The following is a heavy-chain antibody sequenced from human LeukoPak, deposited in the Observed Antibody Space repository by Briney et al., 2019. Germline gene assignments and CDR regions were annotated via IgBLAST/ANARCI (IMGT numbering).Heavy chain of an antibody. CDR3: ARGDSGSYKQLRYYYYMDV. V-gene: IGHV3-7*01. CDR2: IKQDGSEK. CDR1: GFTFSSYW. Sequence: GGSLRLSCAASGFTFSSYWMSWVRQAPGKGLEWVANIKQDGSEKYYVDPVKGRFTISRDNAKNSLYLQMNSLRAEDTAVYYCARGDSGSYKQLRYYYYMDVWGKGTTVTVSS. D-gene: IGHD1-26*01. J-gene: IGHJ6*03.